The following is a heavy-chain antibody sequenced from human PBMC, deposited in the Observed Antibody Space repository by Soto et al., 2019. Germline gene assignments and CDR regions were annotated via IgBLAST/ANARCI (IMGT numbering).Heavy chain of an antibody. Sequence: GGSLRLSCAASGFTFTRYSMNWVRQAPGKGLEWLSSISDDSSYIDYADSLRGRFTVPRDNARNSLYLQIDSLGVEDTAVYYCATPYYFNHWGPGTLVTVSS. D-gene: IGHD3-16*01. V-gene: IGHV3-21*06. CDR1: GFTFTRYS. CDR3: ATPYYFNH. J-gene: IGHJ1*01. CDR2: ISDDSSYI.